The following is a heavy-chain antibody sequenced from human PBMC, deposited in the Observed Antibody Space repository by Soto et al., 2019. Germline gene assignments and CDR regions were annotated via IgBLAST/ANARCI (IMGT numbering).Heavy chain of an antibody. V-gene: IGHV4-31*03. D-gene: IGHD3-10*01. J-gene: IGHJ5*02. CDR2: IYYSGST. Sequence: PSETLSLTCTVSGGSISSGGYYWSWIRQHPGKGLEWIGYIYYSGSTYYNPSLRSRVTISVDTSKNQFSLKLSTVTAADTAVYYCARGFSYYYGSGIYSNWFDPCGQGTLVTVSS. CDR1: GGSISSGGYY. CDR3: ARGFSYYYGSGIYSNWFDP.